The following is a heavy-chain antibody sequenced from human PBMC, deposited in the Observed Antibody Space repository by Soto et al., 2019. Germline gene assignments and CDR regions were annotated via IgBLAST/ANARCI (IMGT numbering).Heavy chain of an antibody. J-gene: IGHJ5*02. V-gene: IGHV4-39*01. Sequence: LSLTCIVSGGSISSSSYYWVWIRQPPGKGLEWIGSIYYSGSTYYNLSLKSRVTIPVDTSKNQFSLKLSSVTAADTAVFYCARHRARNWFDPWGQGTLVTVSS. CDR2: IYYSGST. CDR3: ARHRARNWFDP. D-gene: IGHD6-6*01. CDR1: GGSISSSSYY.